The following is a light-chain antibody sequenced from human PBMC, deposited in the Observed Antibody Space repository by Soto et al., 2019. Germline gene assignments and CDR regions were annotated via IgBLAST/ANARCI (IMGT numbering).Light chain of an antibody. CDR1: QSISSW. CDR3: QQYNSYPET. Sequence: DIEMTQSPSTLSACVGDRATITCWASQSISSWLAWYEQKPGKDTKLLIYDASSLESGVPSRFSGSGSGTEFTLTLSSLHPDDFASYYWQQYNSYPETFGQGTNVDIK. CDR2: DAS. J-gene: IGKJ1*01. V-gene: IGKV1-5*01.